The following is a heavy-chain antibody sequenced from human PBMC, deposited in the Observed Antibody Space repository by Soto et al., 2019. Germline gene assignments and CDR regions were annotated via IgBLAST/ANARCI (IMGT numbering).Heavy chain of an antibody. D-gene: IGHD1-20*01. CDR1: GGSIRSGGYC. V-gene: IGHV4-31*03. CDR3: ARFIPGTGSDY. Sequence: QVQLQESGPGLVKPSQTLSLTCTVSGGSIRSGGYCSSWIRQHPGKGLEWIGYIYYSGSTYYNPSLKSRVTVSVDTSKNQFSLKLSSLTAADTAVYYCARFIPGTGSDYWGQGTLVTVSS. J-gene: IGHJ4*02. CDR2: IYYSGST.